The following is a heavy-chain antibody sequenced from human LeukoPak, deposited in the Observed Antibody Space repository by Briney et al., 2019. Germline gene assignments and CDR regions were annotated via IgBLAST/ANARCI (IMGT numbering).Heavy chain of an antibody. CDR2: IWYDGSNK. Sequence: GGSLRLSCAASGFTFSSYGMHWVRQAPGKGLEWVAVIWYDGSNKYYADSVKGRFTISGDNSKNTLYLQMNSLRAEDTAVYYCARDSRITIFGVVITPPFDYWGQGTLVTVSS. J-gene: IGHJ4*02. CDR1: GFTFSSYG. CDR3: ARDSRITIFGVVITPPFDY. V-gene: IGHV3-33*01. D-gene: IGHD3-3*01.